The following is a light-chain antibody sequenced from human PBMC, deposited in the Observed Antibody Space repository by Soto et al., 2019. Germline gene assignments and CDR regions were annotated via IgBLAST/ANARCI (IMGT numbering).Light chain of an antibody. J-gene: IGLJ2*01. CDR2: EVS. CDR1: SSDIGNYNY. CDR3: SSYTSSNTLV. V-gene: IGLV2-14*01. Sequence: QSALTQPASVSGSPGQSITISCTGTSSDIGNYNYVSWYQQHPGKAPKLMIYEVSNRPSGVSNRFSGSKSGNTASLTISGLQAEDEADYYCSSYTSSNTLVFGGGTSSPS.